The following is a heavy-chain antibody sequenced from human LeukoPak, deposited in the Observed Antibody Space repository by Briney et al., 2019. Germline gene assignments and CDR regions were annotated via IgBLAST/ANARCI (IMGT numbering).Heavy chain of an antibody. CDR3: ARVLPHSDPLDY. V-gene: IGHV3-48*04. CDR2: ISRSGTTI. D-gene: IGHD2-15*01. CDR1: GLTFSSCS. Sequence: GGSLRLSCAASGLTFSSCSMNWVRQAPGRGLEWVSFISRSGTTIYYADSVKGRFTISRDNAKNSLYLQMNSLRAEDTAVYYCARVLPHSDPLDYWGQGTLVTVSS. J-gene: IGHJ4*02.